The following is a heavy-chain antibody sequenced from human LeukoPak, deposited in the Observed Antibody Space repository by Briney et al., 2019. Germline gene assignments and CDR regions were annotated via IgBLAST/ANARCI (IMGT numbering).Heavy chain of an antibody. D-gene: IGHD3-22*01. CDR2: ITNNGGAM. V-gene: IGHV3-11*04. J-gene: IGHJ4*02. Sequence: PGGSLRLSCVASGFTFSDYYMGWIRQAPGKGLEWISYITNNGGAMFYADSLKGRLTNFRDNAKKSLYLQMNSLRPDDTALYYCARALADSRNYYLGFDYWGQGTLVTVSS. CDR3: ARALADSRNYYLGFDY. CDR1: GFTFSDYY.